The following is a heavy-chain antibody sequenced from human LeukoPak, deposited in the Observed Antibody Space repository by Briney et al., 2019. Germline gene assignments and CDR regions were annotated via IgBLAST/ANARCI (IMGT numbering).Heavy chain of an antibody. V-gene: IGHV3-48*04. CDR3: ARGFGTSWFYS. Sequence: PGGSLRLSCAASGFSFSIYSLTWLRPAQGKGLEWIAYINEGSSVIYYAVSVEGRFTVSRDNAKNSLYLQMNSLRGDDTAVYYCARGFGTSWFYSWGQGTLVTVSS. J-gene: IGHJ5*01. D-gene: IGHD2-2*01. CDR2: INEGSSVI. CDR1: GFSFSIYS.